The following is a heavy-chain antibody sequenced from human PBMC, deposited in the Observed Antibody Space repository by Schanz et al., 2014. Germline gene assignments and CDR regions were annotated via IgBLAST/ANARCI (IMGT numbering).Heavy chain of an antibody. Sequence: VQLVESGGGVVQPGRSLRLSCAASGFTFSSYAMSWIRQAPGKGLEWVSDISSGSSYANYADSVKGRFTISRDNSRNTLYLQMNSLRTEDTAVYYCASPSGYSDYGTYFDFWGQGTLVTVSS. J-gene: IGHJ4*02. D-gene: IGHD5-12*01. CDR2: ISSGSSYA. CDR1: GFTFSSYA. V-gene: IGHV3-11*06. CDR3: ASPSGYSDYGTYFDF.